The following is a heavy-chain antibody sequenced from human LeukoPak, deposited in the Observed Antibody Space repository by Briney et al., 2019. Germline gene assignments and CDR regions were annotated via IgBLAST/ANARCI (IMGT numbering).Heavy chain of an antibody. Sequence: PSETLSLTCTVSGGSISSYYWSWIRQPPGKGLEWIGYIYYSGSTNYNPSLKSRVTISVDTSKNQFPLKLSSVTAADTAVYYCARAFSGYDFLYYYYYYMDVWGKGTTVTISS. J-gene: IGHJ6*03. CDR2: IYYSGST. CDR3: ARAFSGYDFLYYYYYYMDV. CDR1: GGSISSYY. V-gene: IGHV4-59*01. D-gene: IGHD5-12*01.